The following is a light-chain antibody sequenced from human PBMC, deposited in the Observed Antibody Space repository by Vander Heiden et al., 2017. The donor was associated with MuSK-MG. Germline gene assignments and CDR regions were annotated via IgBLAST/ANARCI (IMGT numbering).Light chain of an antibody. V-gene: IGKV3-20*01. CDR1: QSVRSSY. CDR3: QQDGSSPWT. Sequence: IVLTQSPGTLSLSPGERATLSCRASQSVRSSYLAWYQQKPGQAPRLLIYGASSRATGIPDRFSGSGSGTDFTLTISRLEPEDFVLYYCQQDGSSPWTFGQGTKVEIK. CDR2: GAS. J-gene: IGKJ1*01.